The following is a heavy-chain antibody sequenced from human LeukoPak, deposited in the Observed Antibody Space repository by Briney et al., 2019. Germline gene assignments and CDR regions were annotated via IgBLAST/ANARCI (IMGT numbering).Heavy chain of an antibody. CDR2: ISGSGGST. D-gene: IGHD3-22*01. CDR1: GFTFSSYA. J-gene: IGHJ4*02. V-gene: IGHV3-23*01. Sequence: GGSLRLSCAASGFTFSSYAMSWVRQAPGKGLEWVSAISGSGGSTYYADSVKGRFTTSRDNSKNTLYLHMNSLRAEDTAVYYRAKDRAYYYDTSGYFYFDYWGQGTLVTVSS. CDR3: AKDRAYYYDTSGYFYFDY.